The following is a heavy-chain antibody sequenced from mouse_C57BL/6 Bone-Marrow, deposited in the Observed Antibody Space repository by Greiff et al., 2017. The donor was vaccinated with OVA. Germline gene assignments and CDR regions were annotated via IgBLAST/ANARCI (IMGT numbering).Heavy chain of an antibody. D-gene: IGHD2-3*01. Sequence: HLHHSFSELVRPGASVTLSCKASGYTFTDYEMHWVKQTPVHGLEWIGAIDPETGGTAYNQKFKGKAILTADKSSSTAYMELRSLTSEDSAVYYCTRSDGYCLYWYFDVWGTGTTVTVSA. J-gene: IGHJ1*03. CDR2: IDPETGGT. V-gene: IGHV1-15*01. CDR3: TRSDGYCLYWYFDV. CDR1: GYTFTDYE.